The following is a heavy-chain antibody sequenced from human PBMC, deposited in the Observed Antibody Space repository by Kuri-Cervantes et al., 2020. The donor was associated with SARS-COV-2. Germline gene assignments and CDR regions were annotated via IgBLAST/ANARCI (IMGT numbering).Heavy chain of an antibody. CDR2: ISAYNGNT. CDR3: ARSLRITIFGVVIVNEYFQH. CDR1: GYTFTSYG. Sequence: ASVKVSCKASGYTFTSYGISWVRQAPGQGLEWMGRISAYNGNTNYAQKLQGRVTMTTDTSTSTAYMELSSLRSEDTAVYYCARSLRITIFGVVIVNEYFQHWGQGTLVTVSS. J-gene: IGHJ1*01. V-gene: IGHV1-18*01. D-gene: IGHD3-3*01.